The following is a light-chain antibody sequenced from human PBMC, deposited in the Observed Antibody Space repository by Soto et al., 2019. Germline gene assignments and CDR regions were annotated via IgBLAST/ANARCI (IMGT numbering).Light chain of an antibody. CDR2: GNT. Sequence: QSALTQPPSVSGAPGQRVTISCTGSNSNIGARYDVHWYQHLPGTAPKLLIYGNTNRPSGVPDRFSGSTSGTSASLAITGLQAEDEADYYCQSYDRSMSGLVFGSGNKLTVL. J-gene: IGLJ1*01. CDR3: QSYDRSMSGLV. V-gene: IGLV1-40*01. CDR1: NSNIGARYD.